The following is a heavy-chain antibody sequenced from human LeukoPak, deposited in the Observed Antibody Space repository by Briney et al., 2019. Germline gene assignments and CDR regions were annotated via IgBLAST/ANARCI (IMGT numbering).Heavy chain of an antibody. CDR1: GYTFSNYA. CDR2: IDTNTGNP. J-gene: IGHJ3*02. CDR3: ARGRRLDVYDI. D-gene: IGHD4-17*01. Sequence: GASVKVSCKASGYTFSNYAMNWVRQAPGQGLEWMGWIDTNTGNPTYAQGFTGRLVFSLDTSVSTAYLQISSLKAEDSAVYYCARGRRLDVYDIWGQGTMDTVSS. V-gene: IGHV7-4-1*02.